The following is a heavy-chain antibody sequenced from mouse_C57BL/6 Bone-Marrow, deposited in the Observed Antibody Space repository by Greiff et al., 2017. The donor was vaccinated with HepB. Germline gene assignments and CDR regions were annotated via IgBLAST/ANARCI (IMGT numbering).Heavy chain of an antibody. V-gene: IGHV2-2*01. CDR1: GFSLTSYG. J-gene: IGHJ3*01. D-gene: IGHD4-1*01. CDR2: IWSGGST. Sequence: QVQLKESGPGLVQPSQSLSITCTVSGFSLTSYGVHWVRQSPGKGLEWLGVIWSGGSTDYNAAFISRLSISKDNSKSQVFFKMNSLQADDTAIYYCASLTGPFAYWGQGTLVTVSA. CDR3: ASLTGPFAY.